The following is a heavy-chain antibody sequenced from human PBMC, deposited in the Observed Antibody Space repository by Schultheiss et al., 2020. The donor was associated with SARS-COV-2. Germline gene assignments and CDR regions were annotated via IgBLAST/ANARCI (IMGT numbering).Heavy chain of an antibody. Sequence: GGSLRLCCAASGFTFTRYAMRWVRQAPGKGLEWVSFISGSGGTTYFADSVKGRFTISRDNYRDTVYLQMNSLNAGDTAVYYCAKDLPVKWLGLDSWGRGTLVTVSS. J-gene: IGHJ4*02. CDR1: GFTFTRYA. D-gene: IGHD5-12*01. CDR3: AKDLPVKWLGLDS. CDR2: ISGSGGTT. V-gene: IGHV3-23*01.